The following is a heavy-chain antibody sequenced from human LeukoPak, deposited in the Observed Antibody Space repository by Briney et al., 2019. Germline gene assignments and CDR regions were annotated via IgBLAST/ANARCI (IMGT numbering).Heavy chain of an antibody. CDR1: GFTFSSYA. CDR3: ARSPYSYGYYPRSNYYYGMDV. CDR2: ISYDGSNK. V-gene: IGHV3-30-3*01. J-gene: IGHJ6*02. Sequence: GGSLRLSCAASGFTFSSYAMSWVRQAPGKGLEWVAVISYDGSNKYYADSVKGRFTISRDNSKNTLYLQMNSLRAEDTAVYYCARSPYSYGYYPRSNYYYGMDVWGQGTTVTVSS. D-gene: IGHD5-18*01.